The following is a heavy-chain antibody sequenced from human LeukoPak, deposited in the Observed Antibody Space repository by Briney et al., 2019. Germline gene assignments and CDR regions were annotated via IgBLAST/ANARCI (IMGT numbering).Heavy chain of an antibody. J-gene: IGHJ4*02. CDR1: GGSISRYY. CDR2: ISYSGST. D-gene: IGHD3-22*01. Sequence: PSETLSLTCAVSGGSISRYYWTWIRQPPGKALEWIGYISYSGSTNYNPSLKSRVTVLVDTSKNQFSLKLSSVTAADTAMYYCAGWAYDSSGYRLDYWGQGTLVTVSS. V-gene: IGHV4-59*01. CDR3: AGWAYDSSGYRLDY.